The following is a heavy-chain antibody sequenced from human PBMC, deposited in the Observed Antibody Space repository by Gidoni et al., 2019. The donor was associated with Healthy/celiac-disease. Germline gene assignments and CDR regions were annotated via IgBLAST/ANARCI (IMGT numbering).Heavy chain of an antibody. CDR3: ARRDYGGNTGFDY. J-gene: IGHJ4*02. CDR1: GGSISSSSYY. Sequence: QLQLQESGPGLVKPSETLSLTCTVSGGSISSSSYYWGWIRQPPGKGLEWIGSISYSGSTYYNPSLKSRVTISVDTSKNQFSLKLSSVTAADTAVYYCARRDYGGNTGFDYWGQGTLVTVSS. CDR2: ISYSGST. D-gene: IGHD4-17*01. V-gene: IGHV4-39*01.